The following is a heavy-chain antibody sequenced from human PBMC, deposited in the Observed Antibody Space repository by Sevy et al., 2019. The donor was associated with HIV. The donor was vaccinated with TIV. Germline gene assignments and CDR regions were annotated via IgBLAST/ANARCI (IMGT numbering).Heavy chain of an antibody. J-gene: IGHJ6*02. Sequence: GGSLRLSCAASGFIFRSNVMSWVRHSPGKGLEWVSDISAGGTTTYYADSVEGRFTISRDNSKNTVSLQMNSLGAEDTAIYYCAKRYCSTITCYDDDFWNPYYFYGLDVWGQGVSVTVSS. CDR3: AKRYCSTITCYDDDFWNPYYFYGLDV. V-gene: IGHV3-23*01. CDR1: GFIFRSNV. D-gene: IGHD2-2*01. CDR2: ISAGGTTT.